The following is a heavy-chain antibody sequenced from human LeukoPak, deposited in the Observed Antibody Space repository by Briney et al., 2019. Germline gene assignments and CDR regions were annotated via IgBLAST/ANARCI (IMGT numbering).Heavy chain of an antibody. Sequence: TGGSLRLSCAASGFTVSSNYMSWVRQAPGKGLEWVSVIYSGGSTYYADSVKGRFTISRDNSKNTLYLQMNSLRAEDTAVYYCAGDRGTTGTPFDYWGQGTLVTVSS. CDR3: AGDRGTTGTPFDY. J-gene: IGHJ4*02. V-gene: IGHV3-66*01. CDR1: GFTVSSNY. CDR2: IYSGGST. D-gene: IGHD1-1*01.